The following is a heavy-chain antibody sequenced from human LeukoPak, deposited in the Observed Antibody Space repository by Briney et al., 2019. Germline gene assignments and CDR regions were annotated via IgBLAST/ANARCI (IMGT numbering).Heavy chain of an antibody. CDR1: GGTLNSHT. CDR2: ITPIIDSA. Sequence: GASVKVSCKASGGTLNSHTFSWVRQAPGQGLEWMGRITPIIDSAKYAQNFQDRVSITAGKSTSTVYMELSSLRSEDTAVYFCARVNLRGSQYNWFDPWGQGTLVTVSS. J-gene: IGHJ5*02. D-gene: IGHD1-26*01. CDR3: ARVNLRGSQYNWFDP. V-gene: IGHV1-69*08.